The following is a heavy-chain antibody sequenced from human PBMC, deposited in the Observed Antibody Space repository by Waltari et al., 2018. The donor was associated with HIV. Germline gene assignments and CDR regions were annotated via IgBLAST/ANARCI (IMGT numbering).Heavy chain of an antibody. CDR2: ITSNSAKT. D-gene: IGHD2-21*02. V-gene: IGHV3-21*01. CDR3: ARDFDCGDDCEPQEGADY. Sequence: EVQLVESGGRLVRPGGSLRLSCSSSGFFFNIHTMAWVRRAPGKGLEWVASITSNSAKTYYADSVKGRFTVSRDNAKNSLYLQMNTVRGEDTAVYYCARDFDCGDDCEPQEGADYWGQGTLVTVSS. J-gene: IGHJ4*02. CDR1: GFFFNIHT.